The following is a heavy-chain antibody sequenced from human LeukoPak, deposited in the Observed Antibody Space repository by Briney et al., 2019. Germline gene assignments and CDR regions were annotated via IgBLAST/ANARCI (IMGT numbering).Heavy chain of an antibody. CDR3: AREGFYFFDF. CDR1: GFTFSSYT. V-gene: IGHV3-21*01. Sequence: GGSLRLSCAASGFTFSSYTINWVRQAPGKGLEWVSSISSSGSYIYYADSVKGRFTVSRDNAKKSLYLQMNSLRAEDSAIYYCAREGFYFFDFCGQGTLVTVSS. CDR2: ISSSGSYI. J-gene: IGHJ4*01.